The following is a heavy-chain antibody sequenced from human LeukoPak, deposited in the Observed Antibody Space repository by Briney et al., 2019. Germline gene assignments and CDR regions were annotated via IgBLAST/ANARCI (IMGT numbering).Heavy chain of an antibody. V-gene: IGHV7-4-1*02. D-gene: IGHD3-9*01. J-gene: IGHJ4*02. Sequence: GASVKVSCKASGYTFTSYAMNWVRQAPGQGLEWMEWINTNTGNPTYAQGFTGRFVFSLDTSVSTAYLQISSLKAEDTAVYYCARDPRYLGYDILTGHGGDYWGQGTLVTVSS. CDR3: ARDPRYLGYDILTGHGGDY. CDR1: GYTFTSYA. CDR2: INTNTGNP.